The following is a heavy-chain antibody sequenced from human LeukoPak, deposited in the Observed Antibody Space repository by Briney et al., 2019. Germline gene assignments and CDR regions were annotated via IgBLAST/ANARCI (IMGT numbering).Heavy chain of an antibody. CDR3: ARADNWNFVRRMDV. CDR2: MNPNSGNT. CDR1: GYTFTSYD. Sequence: ASVKVSCKASGYTFTSYDLNWVRQATGQGLEWMGWMNPNSGNTGYAQKFQGRVTMTRNTSISTAYMELSSLRSEDTAVYYCARADNWNFVRRMDVWGKGTTVTVSS. J-gene: IGHJ6*03. D-gene: IGHD1-7*01. V-gene: IGHV1-8*01.